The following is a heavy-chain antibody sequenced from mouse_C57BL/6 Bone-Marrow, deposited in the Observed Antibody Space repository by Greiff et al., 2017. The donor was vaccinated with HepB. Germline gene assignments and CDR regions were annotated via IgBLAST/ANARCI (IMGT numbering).Heavy chain of an antibody. CDR3: TTDYGRDYAMDY. CDR1: GFNIKDDY. J-gene: IGHJ4*01. CDR2: IDPENGDT. V-gene: IGHV14-4*01. D-gene: IGHD1-1*01. Sequence: VQLKESGAELVRPGASVKLSCTASGFNIKDDYMHWVKQRPEQGLEWIGWIDPENGDTEYASKFQGKATITADTSSNTAYLQLSSPTSEDTAVYYCTTDYGRDYAMDYWGQGTSVTVSS.